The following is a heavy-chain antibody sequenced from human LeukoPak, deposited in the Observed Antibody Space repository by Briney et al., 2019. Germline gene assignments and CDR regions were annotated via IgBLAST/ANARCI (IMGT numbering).Heavy chain of an antibody. V-gene: IGHV4-4*02. D-gene: IGHD5-18*01. CDR3: ARSTAMPPYYYYYMDV. CDR1: GGSISSSNW. Sequence: SETLSLTCAVSGGSISSSNWWSWVRQPPGKGLEWIGEISHSGSTNYNPSLKSRVTISVDKSKNQFSLKLSSVTAADTAVYSCARSTAMPPYYYYYMDVWGKGTTVTISS. CDR2: ISHSGST. J-gene: IGHJ6*03.